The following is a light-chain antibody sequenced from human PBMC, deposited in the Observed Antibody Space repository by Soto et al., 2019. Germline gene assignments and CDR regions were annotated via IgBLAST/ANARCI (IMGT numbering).Light chain of an antibody. Sequence: QSALTQPPSASGSPGQSVTISGSGVSVNFDVFTFFSWYHHRPEKAPKLIIYEVNKRPSGVPDRFSGSRSGNTASLTVSGLQADDEAEYYCSAYTGINILRVFGGGTKVTVL. J-gene: IGLJ3*02. CDR1: SVNFDVFTF. CDR2: EVN. CDR3: SAYTGINILRV. V-gene: IGLV2-8*01.